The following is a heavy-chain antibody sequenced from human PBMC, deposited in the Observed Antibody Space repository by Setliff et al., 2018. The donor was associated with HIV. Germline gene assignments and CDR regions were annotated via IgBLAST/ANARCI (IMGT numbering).Heavy chain of an antibody. Sequence: PSETLSLTCAVYGGSISDYNWRWIRQSPGKGLEWIGEITHNGNTQYDPSLKSRVTMSEETSKNQFSLKLKSVTAADTAIYFCARGKGGLVGPAEFDYWGPGTLVTVSS. D-gene: IGHD1-26*01. CDR3: ARGKGGLVGPAEFDY. J-gene: IGHJ4*02. CDR2: ITHNGNT. CDR1: GGSISDYN. V-gene: IGHV4-34*01.